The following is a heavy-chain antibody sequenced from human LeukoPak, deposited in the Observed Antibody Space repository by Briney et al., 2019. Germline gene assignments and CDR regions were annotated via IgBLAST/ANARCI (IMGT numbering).Heavy chain of an antibody. CDR2: ISSSSSYI. V-gene: IGHV3-21*01. CDR3: ARDPGYSYGRD. CDR1: GFTFSSYS. Sequence: GGSLRLSCAASGFTFSSYSMNWVRQAPGKGLEWVSSISSSSSYIYYADSVKGRFTIPRDNAKNSLYLQMNSRRAEDTAVYYGARDPGYSYGRDWGQGTLVTVSS. D-gene: IGHD5-18*01. J-gene: IGHJ4*02.